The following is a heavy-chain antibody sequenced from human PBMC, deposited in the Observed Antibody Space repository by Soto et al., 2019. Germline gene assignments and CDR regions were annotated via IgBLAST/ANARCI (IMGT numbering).Heavy chain of an antibody. Sequence: EVQLVESGGGLVQPGGSLRLSCAASGFTVSSNYMSWVRQAPGKGLEWVSVIYSGGSTYYADSVKGRFTISRDNSKNTLYLQMNSLGAEDTAVYDCASETMEIFDYWGQGTLVTVSS. D-gene: IGHD3-10*01. J-gene: IGHJ4*02. V-gene: IGHV3-66*01. CDR2: IYSGGST. CDR3: ASETMEIFDY. CDR1: GFTVSSNY.